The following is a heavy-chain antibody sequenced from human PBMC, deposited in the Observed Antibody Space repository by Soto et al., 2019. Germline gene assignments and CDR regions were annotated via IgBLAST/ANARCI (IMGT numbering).Heavy chain of an antibody. J-gene: IGHJ6*02. CDR1: GYTFTSYY. CDR3: ARDNFWSGTRPHGPYYYYGMDV. D-gene: IGHD3-3*01. V-gene: IGHV1-46*01. CDR2: INPSGGST. Sequence: GASVKVSCKASGYTFTSYYMHWVRQAPGQGLEWMGIINPSGGSTSYAQKFQGRVTMTRDTSTSTVYMELSSLRSEDTAVYYCARDNFWSGTRPHGPYYYYGMDVWGQGTTVTVSS.